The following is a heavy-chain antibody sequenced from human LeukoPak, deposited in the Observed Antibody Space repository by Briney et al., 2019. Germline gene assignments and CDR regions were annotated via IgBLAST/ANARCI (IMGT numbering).Heavy chain of an antibody. CDR3: ATPDRSSSWNFDY. V-gene: IGHV4-34*01. Sequence: PSETLSLSCAAYGGSFSGYYWSWIRQPPGKGLEWTGEINHSGSTNYNPSLKSRVTISVDTPKNQFSLKLSSVTAEGTAVYYCATPDRSSSWNFDYWGQGTLVTVSS. CDR1: GGSFSGYY. CDR2: INHSGST. D-gene: IGHD6-13*01. J-gene: IGHJ4*02.